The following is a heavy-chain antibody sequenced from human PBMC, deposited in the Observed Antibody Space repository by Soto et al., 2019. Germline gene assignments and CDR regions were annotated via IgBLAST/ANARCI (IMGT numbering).Heavy chain of an antibody. CDR2: IYYSGST. CDR1: GGSVSSGNYY. CDR3: ARSGVVVAAKWFAP. Sequence: QVQLQESGPGLVKPSETLSLTCTVSGGSVSSGNYYWSWIRQPPGKGLEWIGHIYYSGSTNYNPSLKSRVTISVDTSKNRVSLKVTSVTPADTAVYFCARSGVVVAAKWFAPWGQGTLVTVSS. J-gene: IGHJ5*02. D-gene: IGHD2-15*01. V-gene: IGHV4-61*01.